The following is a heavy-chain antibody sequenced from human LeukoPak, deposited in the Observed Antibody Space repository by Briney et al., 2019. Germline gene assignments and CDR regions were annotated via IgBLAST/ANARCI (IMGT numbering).Heavy chain of an antibody. V-gene: IGHV3-23*01. CDR2: ISGSGGST. D-gene: IGHD6-13*01. CDR3: ATSPDTIAAADDY. Sequence: GGSPRLSYAASGFTFSSYAMSWVRQAPGKGLEWVSAISGSGGSTYYADSVKGRFTISRDNSKNTLYLQMNSLRAEDTAVYYCATSPDTIAAADDYWGQGTLVTVSS. CDR1: GFTFSSYA. J-gene: IGHJ4*02.